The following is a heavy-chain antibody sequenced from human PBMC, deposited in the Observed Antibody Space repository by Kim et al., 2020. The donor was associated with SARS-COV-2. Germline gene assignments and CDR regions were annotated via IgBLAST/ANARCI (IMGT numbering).Heavy chain of an antibody. CDR2: IYSGGST. Sequence: GGSLRLSCAASGFTVSSNYMSWVRQAPGKGLEWVSVIYSGGSTYYADSVKGRFTISRDNSKNTLYLQMNSLRAEDTAVYYCARDSSGWYFDYWGQGTLVTVSS. D-gene: IGHD6-19*01. J-gene: IGHJ4*02. CDR1: GFTVSSNY. CDR3: ARDSSGWYFDY. V-gene: IGHV3-53*01.